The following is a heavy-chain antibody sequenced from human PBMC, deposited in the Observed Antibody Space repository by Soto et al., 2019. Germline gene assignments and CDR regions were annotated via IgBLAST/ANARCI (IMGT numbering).Heavy chain of an antibody. CDR3: AKGGGGYKDY. D-gene: IGHD5-12*01. V-gene: IGHV3-30*18. CDR1: GFTFSSYG. CDR2: ISYDGSNK. J-gene: IGHJ4*02. Sequence: QVQLVESGGGVVQPGRSLRLSCAASGFTFSSYGMHWVRQAPGKGLEWVAVISYDGSNKYYADSVKGRFTISRDNSKNTLYLQMNSPRAEDTAVYYCAKGGGGYKDYWGQGTLVTVSS.